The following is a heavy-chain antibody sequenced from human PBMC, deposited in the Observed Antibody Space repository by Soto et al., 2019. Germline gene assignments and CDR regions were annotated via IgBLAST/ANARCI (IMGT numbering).Heavy chain of an antibody. V-gene: IGHV4-30-2*01. CDR1: GGSISSGGYS. J-gene: IGHJ4*02. CDR2: MYHSGST. D-gene: IGHD2-15*01. Sequence: SETLSLTCAVSGGSISSGGYSWSWIRQPPGKGLEWIGYMYHSGSTYYNPSLKNRVTISVHTSNSQFSLELSSVTAAHTAVYYCARGLITGSRYSGGWYYFDSWGQGTQVTVSS. CDR3: ARGLITGSRYSGGWYYFDS.